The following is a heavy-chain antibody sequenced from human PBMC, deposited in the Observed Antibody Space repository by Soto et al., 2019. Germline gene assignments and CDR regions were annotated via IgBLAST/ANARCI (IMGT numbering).Heavy chain of an antibody. J-gene: IGHJ4*02. Sequence: QVQLVESGGGVVQPGRSLRLSCAASGFTFSSYGMHWVRQAPGKGLEWVAVISYDGSNKYYADSVKGRFTISRDNSKNTLYLQMNSLRADDTAVYYCAKDKWEWTDSGLSYFDYWGQGTLVTVSS. CDR1: GFTFSSYG. D-gene: IGHD1-26*01. CDR3: AKDKWEWTDSGLSYFDY. CDR2: ISYDGSNK. V-gene: IGHV3-30*18.